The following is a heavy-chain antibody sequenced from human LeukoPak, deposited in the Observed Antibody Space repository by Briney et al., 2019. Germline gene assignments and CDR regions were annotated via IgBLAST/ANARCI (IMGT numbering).Heavy chain of an antibody. V-gene: IGHV3-7*03. CDR3: ARGRSSGWYLFDY. CDR2: IKKDGSEK. Sequence: GSLRLSCAASGFTFSSYGMHWVRQAPGKGLEWVANIKKDGSEKYYVDSVKGRFTISRDNAKNSLYLQMNSLRAEDTALYHCARGRSSGWYLFDYWGQGTLVTVSS. CDR1: GFTFSSYG. J-gene: IGHJ4*02. D-gene: IGHD6-19*01.